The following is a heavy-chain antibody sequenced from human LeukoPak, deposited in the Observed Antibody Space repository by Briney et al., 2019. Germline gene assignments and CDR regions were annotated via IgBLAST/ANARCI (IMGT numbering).Heavy chain of an antibody. CDR3: ATHQYAMDV. V-gene: IGHV4-39*01. CDR2: IYYRGNT. CDR1: GGSVSSSSSSSYY. Sequence: PSETLSLTCTVFGGSVSSSSSSSYYWGWIRQPPGKGLEWIRSIYYRGNTYYNPSLMSRVTISVDTSKNQFSLKLTSVTAADTAVYYCATHQYAMDVWGQGTTVTVSS. J-gene: IGHJ6*02. D-gene: IGHD2-2*01.